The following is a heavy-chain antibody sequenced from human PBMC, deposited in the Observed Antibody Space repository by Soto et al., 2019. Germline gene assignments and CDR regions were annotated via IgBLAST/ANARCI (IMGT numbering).Heavy chain of an antibody. D-gene: IGHD3-22*01. Sequence: SETLSLTCTVSGGSISSYYWSWIRQPPGKGLEWIGYIYYSGSTNYNPSLKSRVTISVDTSKNQFSLKLSSVTAADTAVYYCARGPAYYDSPLGSDYWGQGTLVTVSS. V-gene: IGHV4-59*01. CDR1: GGSISSYY. J-gene: IGHJ4*02. CDR2: IYYSGST. CDR3: ARGPAYYDSPLGSDY.